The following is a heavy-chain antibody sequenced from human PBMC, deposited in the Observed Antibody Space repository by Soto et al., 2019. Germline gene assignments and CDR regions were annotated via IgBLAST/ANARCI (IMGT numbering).Heavy chain of an antibody. D-gene: IGHD6-13*01. CDR2: FYHSGST. CDR1: NYSISSAYY. Sequence: SETLSLTCVVSNYSISSAYYWGWIRQPPGKGLEWIGSFYHSGSTYYNPSLKSRVTISIDTSKNQFSLNLSSVTAADTAVYYCARTLDKTAAGTEWFDPWGQGTLVTVSS. J-gene: IGHJ5*02. CDR3: ARTLDKTAAGTEWFDP. V-gene: IGHV4-38-2*01.